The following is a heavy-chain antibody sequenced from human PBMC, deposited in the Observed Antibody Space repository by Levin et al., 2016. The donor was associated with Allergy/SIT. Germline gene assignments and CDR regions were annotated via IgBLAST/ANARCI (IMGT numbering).Heavy chain of an antibody. V-gene: IGHV1-69*04. D-gene: IGHD4-11*01. CDR2: IIPILGIA. CDR3: ARGSNYLISRYYYYGMDV. Sequence: WVRQAPGQGLEWMGRIIPILGIANYAQKFQGRVTITADKSTSTAYMELSSLRSEDTAVYYCARGSNYLISRYYYYGMDVWGQGTTVTVSS. J-gene: IGHJ6*02.